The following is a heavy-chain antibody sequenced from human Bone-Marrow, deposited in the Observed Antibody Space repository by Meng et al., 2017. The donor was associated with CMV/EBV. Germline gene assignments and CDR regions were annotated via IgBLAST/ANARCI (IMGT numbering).Heavy chain of an antibody. J-gene: IGHJ5*02. CDR3: ARDGSLDP. CDR1: GFTFDDYA. Sequence: GESLKISCAASGFTFDDYAMHWVRQAPGKGLEWVANIKQDGSEKYYVDSVKGRFTISRDNAKNSLYLQMNSLRAEDTAVYYCARDGSLDPWGQGTLVTVSS. CDR2: IKQDGSEK. V-gene: IGHV3-7*01.